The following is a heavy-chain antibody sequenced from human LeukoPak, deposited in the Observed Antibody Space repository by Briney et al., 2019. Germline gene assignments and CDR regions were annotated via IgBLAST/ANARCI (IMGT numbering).Heavy chain of an antibody. J-gene: IGHJ4*02. D-gene: IGHD3-10*01. Sequence: PGGSLRLSCAGSGFTFSNYAMSWVRQAPGKGLEWVSAVIASGGSTYYADSVKGRFTISRDNSRDTLYLQMNSLRVEDTAVYYCAKDRGSGSYRAFDYWGQGTLVTASS. CDR2: VIASGGST. CDR3: AKDRGSGSYRAFDY. V-gene: IGHV3-23*01. CDR1: GFTFSNYA.